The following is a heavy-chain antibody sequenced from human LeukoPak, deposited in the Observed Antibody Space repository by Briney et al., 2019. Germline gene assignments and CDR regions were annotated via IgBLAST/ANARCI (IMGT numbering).Heavy chain of an antibody. Sequence: PGGSLRLSCAASGFTFSDYYMSWIRQAPGKGLEWVSSTSARGGSTYYADSVKGRFTISRDNSKNTLYLQMNSLRAEDTAVYYCAKVVNGGNVDDAFDIWGQGTMVTVSS. D-gene: IGHD4-23*01. J-gene: IGHJ3*02. CDR3: AKVVNGGNVDDAFDI. CDR2: TSARGGST. CDR1: GFTFSDYY. V-gene: IGHV3-23*01.